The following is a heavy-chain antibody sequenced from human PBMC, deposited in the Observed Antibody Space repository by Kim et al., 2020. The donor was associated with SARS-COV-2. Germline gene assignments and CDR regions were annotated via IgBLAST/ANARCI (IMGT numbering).Heavy chain of an antibody. Sequence: GGSLRLSCAASGFTVSSNYMSWVRQAPGKGLEWVSVIYSGGSTYYADSVKGRFTISRDNSKNTLYLQMNSLRAEDTAVYYCARDWSGEVAYDSSGYYWSDAFDIWGQGTMVTVSS. J-gene: IGHJ3*02. CDR1: GFTVSSNY. CDR3: ARDWSGEVAYDSSGYYWSDAFDI. V-gene: IGHV3-53*01. D-gene: IGHD3-22*01. CDR2: IYSGGST.